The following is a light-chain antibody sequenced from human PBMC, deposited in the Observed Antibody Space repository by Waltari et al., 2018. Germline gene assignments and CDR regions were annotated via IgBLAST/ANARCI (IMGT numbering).Light chain of an antibody. CDR1: NIGRKS. Sequence: SYVVTQSPSVSVAPGETARITRGGDNIGRKSVNWYQQRPGQAPVLVISYDSDRPSGIPERFSGSNSGNTATLTISWVEADDEADYYCLVWHSTTDHHGVFGGGTKLTVL. V-gene: IGLV3-21*04. J-gene: IGLJ2*01. CDR3: LVWHSTTDHHGV. CDR2: YDS.